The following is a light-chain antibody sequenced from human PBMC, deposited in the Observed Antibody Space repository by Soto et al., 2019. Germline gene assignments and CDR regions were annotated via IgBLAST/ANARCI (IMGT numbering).Light chain of an antibody. CDR1: SSDVGAHNY. V-gene: IGLV2-8*01. CDR3: ISYAGTAYVA. CDR2: EVN. J-gene: IGLJ2*01. Sequence: QSALTQPPSASGSPGQSVTISCTGTSSDVGAHNYVSWYQQHPGKAPKLMIYEVNKRPSGVPDRFSGSKSGNTASLTVSGLHADDEDDYYCISYAGTAYVAIGGGTKLTVL.